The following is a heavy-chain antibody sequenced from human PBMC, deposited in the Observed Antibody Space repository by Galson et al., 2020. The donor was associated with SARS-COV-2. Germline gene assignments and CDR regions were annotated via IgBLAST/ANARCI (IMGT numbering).Heavy chain of an antibody. V-gene: IGHV4-34*01. CDR1: GGSFRGYY. D-gene: IGHD6-19*01. J-gene: IGHJ4*02. CDR2: INHSGST. Sequence: SETLSLTCAVYGGSFRGYYWSWIRQPPGQGLEWIGEINHSGSTNYNPSLKSRVTISVDTSKNQFSLKLSSVTAADTAVYYCARSGYSSGWYFPPKYYFDYWGQGTLVTVSS. CDR3: ARSGYSSGWYFPPKYYFDY.